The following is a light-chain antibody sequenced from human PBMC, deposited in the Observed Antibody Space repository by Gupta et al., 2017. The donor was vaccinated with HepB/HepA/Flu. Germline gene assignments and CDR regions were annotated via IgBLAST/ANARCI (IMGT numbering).Light chain of an antibody. CDR2: DSS. V-gene: IGKV1-33*01. CDR3: QQFGKLPTT. J-gene: IGKJ5*01. Sequence: DIQMTQSPSSLSASVGDRITISCQASQDITNYLHWYQQKPGKAPGLLIYDSSNMETGVPSRFSGSGSGTHFTLTISSLQPEDFATYYCQQFGKLPTTFGQGTRMEIK. CDR1: QDITNY.